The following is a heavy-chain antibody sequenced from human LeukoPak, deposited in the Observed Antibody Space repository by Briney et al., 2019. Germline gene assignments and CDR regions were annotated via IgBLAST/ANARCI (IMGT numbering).Heavy chain of an antibody. V-gene: IGHV1-18*01. CDR3: ARIFLSVVAPKRWFDP. D-gene: IGHD4-23*01. Sequence: ASVKVSCKASGYTFTSYGISWVRQAPGQGLEWMGWISAYNGNTNYAQKLQGRVTMTTDTSTSTAYMELRSLRSDDTAVYYCARIFLSVVAPKRWFDPWGQGILVTVSS. CDR2: ISAYNGNT. CDR1: GYTFTSYG. J-gene: IGHJ5*02.